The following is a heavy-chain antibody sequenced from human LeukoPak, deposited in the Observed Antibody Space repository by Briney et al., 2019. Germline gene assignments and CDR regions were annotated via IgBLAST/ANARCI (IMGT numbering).Heavy chain of an antibody. CDR3: ARDKDLGAVAGTFDY. Sequence: ASVKDSCKASGYTFTSYGISWVRQAPGQGPEWMGWISAYNGHTNYAQKLQGRVTMTTDTSTSTAYMELRSLGSDDTAVYFCARDKDLGAVAGTFDYWGQGTLVTVSS. CDR1: GYTFTSYG. D-gene: IGHD6-19*01. V-gene: IGHV1-18*01. J-gene: IGHJ4*02. CDR2: ISAYNGHT.